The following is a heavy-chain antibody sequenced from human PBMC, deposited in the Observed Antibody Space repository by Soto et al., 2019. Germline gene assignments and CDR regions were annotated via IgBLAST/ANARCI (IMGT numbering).Heavy chain of an antibody. D-gene: IGHD3-22*01. J-gene: IGHJ4*02. CDR2: ISGSGGST. V-gene: IGHV3-23*01. Sequence: GGSLRLSCAASGFTFSSYAMSWVRQAPGKGLEWVSAISGSGGSTYYADSVKGRFTISRDNSKNTLYLQMNSLRAEDTAVYYCAKDLNFKYYYDSSGYDPPFDYWGQGTLVTVSS. CDR1: GFTFSSYA. CDR3: AKDLNFKYYYDSSGYDPPFDY.